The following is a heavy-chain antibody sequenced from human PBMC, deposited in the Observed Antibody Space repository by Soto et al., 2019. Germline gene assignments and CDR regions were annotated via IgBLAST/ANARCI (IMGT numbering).Heavy chain of an antibody. Sequence: QVQLQQWGAGLLKPSETLSLTCAVYGGSFSGYYWSWIRQPPGKGLEWIGEINHSGSTNYNPSLKSRVTISVDTSKNQFSLKLSSVTAADTAVYYCARWRVTMVRGAATYHQDYYYYGMDVWGQGTTVTVSS. CDR2: INHSGST. D-gene: IGHD3-10*01. CDR1: GGSFSGYY. CDR3: ARWRVTMVRGAATYHQDYYYYGMDV. V-gene: IGHV4-34*01. J-gene: IGHJ6*02.